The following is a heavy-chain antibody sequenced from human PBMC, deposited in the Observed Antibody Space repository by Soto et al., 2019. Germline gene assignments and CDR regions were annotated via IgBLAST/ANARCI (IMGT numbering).Heavy chain of an antibody. CDR3: ARGDSPWERYNWNYVPFDY. CDR1: GYTFTSYD. D-gene: IGHD1-7*01. V-gene: IGHV1-8*01. Sequence: QVQLVQSGAEVKKPGASVKVSCKASGYTFTSYDINWVRQATGQGLEWMGWMNPNSGNTGYEQKFQGRVTMTRNTSISTAYMELSSLRSEDTAVYYCARGDSPWERYNWNYVPFDYWGQGTLVTVSS. J-gene: IGHJ4*02. CDR2: MNPNSGNT.